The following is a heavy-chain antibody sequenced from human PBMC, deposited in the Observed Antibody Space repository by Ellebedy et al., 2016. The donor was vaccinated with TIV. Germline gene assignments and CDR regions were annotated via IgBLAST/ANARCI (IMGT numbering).Heavy chain of an antibody. CDR1: GGSVSRYF. J-gene: IGHJ6*03. CDR3: ARVHCSITTCDYYYMDV. V-gene: IGHV4-4*07. D-gene: IGHD1-1*01. CDR2: IFTSGSF. Sequence: SETLSLXCTVSGGSVSRYFWSWIRQPAGKGLEWIGRIFTSGSFNYNPSLMSRVTMSVVTSKNQISLRLNSVTTADTAVYCCARVHCSITTCDYYYMDVWGKGTTVTVSS.